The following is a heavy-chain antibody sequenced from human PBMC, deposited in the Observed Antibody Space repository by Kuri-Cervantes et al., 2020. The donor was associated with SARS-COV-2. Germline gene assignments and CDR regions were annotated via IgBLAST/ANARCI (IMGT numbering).Heavy chain of an antibody. CDR1: GFTFSGHW. D-gene: IGHD3-3*01. J-gene: IGHJ6*02. CDR3: AKGRLFGVIRIAMDV. Sequence: GGSLRLSCAASGFTFSGHWIHWVRQAPGKGLVWVSRINPDGSYTNNADSVKGRFTLSRDNSKSKLYLQLNSLRAEDTAVYYCAKGRLFGVIRIAMDVWGQGTTVTVSS. CDR2: INPDGSYT. V-gene: IGHV3-74*01.